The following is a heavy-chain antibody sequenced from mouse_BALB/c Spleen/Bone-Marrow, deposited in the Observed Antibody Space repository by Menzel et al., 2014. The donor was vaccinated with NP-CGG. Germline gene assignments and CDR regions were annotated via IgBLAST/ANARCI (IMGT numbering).Heavy chain of an antibody. D-gene: IGHD1-1*01. CDR1: GYSFTGYF. CDR3: GCPYYYGSSDFDY. CDR2: INPYNGDT. J-gene: IGHJ2*01. Sequence: VQLQQPGPEPVKPGASVKISCKASGYSFTGYFMNWVKQSHGKSLEWIGRINPYNGDTFNNQKFKGKATLTVDKSSSSAHMELLSLTSTDSAVYYCGCPYYYGSSDFDYWGQGTTLTVSS. V-gene: IGHV1-37*01.